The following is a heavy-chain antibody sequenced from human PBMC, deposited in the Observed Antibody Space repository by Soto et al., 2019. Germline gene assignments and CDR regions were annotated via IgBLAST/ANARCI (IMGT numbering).Heavy chain of an antibody. D-gene: IGHD1-26*01. Sequence: EVQLLESGGGLVQPGGSLRLSCAASGFNLGGYAMRWVRQAPGRGLEWVSAIRGSGGNTYYADSVEGRFTISSDNSKNTLYMQMNSLRDEDGAVYFCARRSLPAGGQFHFWGQGTLVNVSS. CDR3: ARRSLPAGGQFHF. CDR2: IRGSGGNT. J-gene: IGHJ4*02. V-gene: IGHV3-23*01. CDR1: GFNLGGYA.